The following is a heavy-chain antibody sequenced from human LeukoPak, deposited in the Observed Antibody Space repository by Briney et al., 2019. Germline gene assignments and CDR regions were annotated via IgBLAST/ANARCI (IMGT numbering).Heavy chain of an antibody. J-gene: IGHJ6*03. V-gene: IGHV3-53*01. CDR2: LYSGGSA. Sequence: GGSLRLSCAASGFNVSGNYMSWVRQAPGKGLEWVSLLYSGGSAFHADSVKGRFTISRDNFKNTLYLQLNSLRAEDTAVYYCARAGGGYRYGYYYHFYMDVWGKGTTVTVSS. CDR3: ARAGGGYRYGYYYHFYMDV. CDR1: GFNVSGNY. D-gene: IGHD5-18*01.